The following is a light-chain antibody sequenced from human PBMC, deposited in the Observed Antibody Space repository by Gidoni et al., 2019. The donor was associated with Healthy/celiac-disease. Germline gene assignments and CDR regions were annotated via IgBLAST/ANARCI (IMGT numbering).Light chain of an antibody. CDR3: CSYSAAGV. Sequence: QSALTQPRSVSGSPGQSVTISCTGTSGDVGRYNYVSWYQQHPGKAPKLIIYDVIKRPSGVPDRFSGSKSGNTASLTISGLQAEDEADYYCCSYSAAGVFGGGTKLTVL. J-gene: IGLJ3*02. CDR2: DVI. CDR1: SGDVGRYNY. V-gene: IGLV2-11*01.